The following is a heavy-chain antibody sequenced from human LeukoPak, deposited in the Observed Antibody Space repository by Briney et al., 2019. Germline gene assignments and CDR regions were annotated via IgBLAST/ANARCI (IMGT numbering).Heavy chain of an antibody. Sequence: ASVKVSCKASGYTFIGYYMHWVRQAPGQGLEWMGWINPNSGGTNYAQKFQGRVTMTRDTSISTAYMELSRLRSDDTAVYYCAREFPRDQIHLRGYSGYGSYYYYMDVWGKGTTVTVSS. V-gene: IGHV1-2*02. D-gene: IGHD5-12*01. CDR2: INPNSGGT. CDR1: GYTFIGYY. J-gene: IGHJ6*03. CDR3: AREFPRDQIHLRGYSGYGSYYYYMDV.